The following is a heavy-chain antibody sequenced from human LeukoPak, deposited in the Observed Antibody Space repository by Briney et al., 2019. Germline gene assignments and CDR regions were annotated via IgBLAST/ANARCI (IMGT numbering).Heavy chain of an antibody. Sequence: SETLSLTCAVSKASYIGDSWSWIRQPPWKGLEWIGEINHSGSSNYNPSLKSRVTISADTSRNEVSLRLTSVTAADTAVYYCARHLAELRGRSWPYYYYYYFDVWGTGTTVTISS. D-gene: IGHD6-13*01. CDR2: INHSGSS. J-gene: IGHJ6*03. CDR1: KASYIGDS. CDR3: ARHLAELRGRSWPYYYYYYFDV. V-gene: IGHV4-34*01.